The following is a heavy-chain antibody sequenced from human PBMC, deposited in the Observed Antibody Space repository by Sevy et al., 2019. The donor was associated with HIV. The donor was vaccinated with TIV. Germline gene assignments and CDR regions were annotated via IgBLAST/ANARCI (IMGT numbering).Heavy chain of an antibody. CDR1: GGSISSSSYY. Sequence: SETLSLTCTVSGGSISSSSYYWGWIRQPPGKGLEWIGSIYYSGSTYYNPSLKSRVTISVDTSKNKFSLKLSSVTAADTAVYYCARQGIAAAVWLDYWGQGTLVTVSS. J-gene: IGHJ4*02. V-gene: IGHV4-39*01. CDR3: ARQGIAAAVWLDY. CDR2: IYYSGST. D-gene: IGHD6-13*01.